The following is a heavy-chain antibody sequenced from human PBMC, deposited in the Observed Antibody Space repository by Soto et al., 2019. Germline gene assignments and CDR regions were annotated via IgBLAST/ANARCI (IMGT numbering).Heavy chain of an antibody. J-gene: IGHJ4*02. CDR2: MNPNSGDT. V-gene: IGHV1-8*01. Sequence: QVQLVQSGAEVKKPGASVKVSCKASGYTFTSFDTNWVRQAAGQGLEWMGWMNPNSGDTGYAQKFQGRVTMTRNTSISTAYMELSSLTSEDAAVYYCARVTYIGDSWGQGTLVTVSS. CDR3: ARVTYIGDS. CDR1: GYTFTSFD. D-gene: IGHD3-16*01.